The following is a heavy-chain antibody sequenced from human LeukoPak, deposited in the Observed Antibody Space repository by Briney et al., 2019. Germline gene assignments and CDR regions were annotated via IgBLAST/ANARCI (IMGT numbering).Heavy chain of an antibody. D-gene: IGHD1-26*01. Sequence: HPGGSLRLSCAASGFTFSSYWMSWVRQAPGKGLEWVANIKQDGSEKYYVDSVKGRFTISRDNAKNSLYLQMNSLRAEDTAVYYCARVSSGSYLSCWFDPWGQGTLVTVSS. J-gene: IGHJ5*02. CDR3: ARVSSGSYLSCWFDP. CDR2: IKQDGSEK. V-gene: IGHV3-7*01. CDR1: GFTFSSYW.